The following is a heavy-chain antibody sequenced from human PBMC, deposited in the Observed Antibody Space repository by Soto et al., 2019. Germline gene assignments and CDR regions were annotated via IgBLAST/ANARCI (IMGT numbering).Heavy chain of an antibody. CDR2: TSNSGST. Sequence: QVQLQESGPGLVKPSQTLSLTCTVSGGSITSSGYYWSWIRQHPGEGLEWIGFTSNSGSTSYNPSPKSPVTISVDPSSNQSSLNLKSVTAADTAVYYSARGGRSTKVAYWGQGTLVTVSP. V-gene: IGHV4-31*01. D-gene: IGHD2-2*01. J-gene: IGHJ4*02. CDR3: ARGGRSTKVAY. CDR1: GGSITSSGYY.